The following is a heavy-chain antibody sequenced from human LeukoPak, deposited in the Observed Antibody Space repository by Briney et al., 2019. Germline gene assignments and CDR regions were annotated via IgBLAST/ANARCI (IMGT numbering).Heavy chain of an antibody. D-gene: IGHD5-24*01. CDR2: IYYSGST. CDR1: GGSISSGDYY. Sequence: SSQTLSLTCTVSGGSISSGDYYWSWIRQPPGKDLEWIGYIYYSGSTYYNPSLKSRVTISVDTSKNQFSLKLSSVTAADTAVYYCARHQGGDGYNYYYYYMDVWGKGTTVTVSS. J-gene: IGHJ6*03. CDR3: ARHQGGDGYNYYYYYMDV. V-gene: IGHV4-30-4*08.